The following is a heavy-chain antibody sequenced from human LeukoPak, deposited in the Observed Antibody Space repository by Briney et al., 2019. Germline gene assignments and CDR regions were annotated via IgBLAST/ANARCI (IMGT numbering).Heavy chain of an antibody. CDR2: ISSSGTTI. Sequence: QPGGSLRLFCAASGFTFSSYEMNWVRQAPGKGLEWVSYISSSGTTIYYADSVKGRFTISRDNAKNSLYLQMNSLRAEDTAVYYCARVGVVVAATGNLWFDPWGQGTLVTVSS. CDR3: ARVGVVVAATGNLWFDP. D-gene: IGHD2-15*01. J-gene: IGHJ5*02. CDR1: GFTFSSYE. V-gene: IGHV3-48*03.